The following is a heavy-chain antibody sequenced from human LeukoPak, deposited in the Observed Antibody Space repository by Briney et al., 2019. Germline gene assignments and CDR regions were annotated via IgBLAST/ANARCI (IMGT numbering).Heavy chain of an antibody. CDR2: IYYSGST. Sequence: SETPSLTCTVAGGSVSSGTYFWSWVRQPPGKGLESIGSIYYSGSTNFDPSLKSRVIISVDTSKNPFSLKLRPVTAADTAVYYCARPSGSYYPFDTWGQGTLVTVSS. V-gene: IGHV4-61*01. CDR3: ARPSGSYYPFDT. D-gene: IGHD1-26*01. CDR1: GGSVSSGTYF. J-gene: IGHJ4*02.